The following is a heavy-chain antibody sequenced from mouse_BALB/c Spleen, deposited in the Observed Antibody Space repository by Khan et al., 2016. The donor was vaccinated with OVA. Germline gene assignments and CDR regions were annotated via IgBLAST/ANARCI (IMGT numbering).Heavy chain of an antibody. CDR3: ARSASYWFFDV. Sequence: QIQLVQSGPELKKPGETVKISCKASGYTFTNYGMNWVKQAPGKGLKWLGWINTYTGEPTYADDFKGRFACSLEPSRNTAYLQNNNLKNKDTATYFCARSASYWFFDVWGEGTTVTVSS. V-gene: IGHV9-3-1*01. CDR1: GYTFTNYG. D-gene: IGHD6-1*01. CDR2: INTYTGEP. J-gene: IGHJ1*01.